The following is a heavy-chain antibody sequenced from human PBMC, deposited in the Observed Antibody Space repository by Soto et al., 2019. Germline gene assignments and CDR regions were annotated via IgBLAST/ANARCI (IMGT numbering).Heavy chain of an antibody. D-gene: IGHD6-19*01. CDR3: ARGRWLAPHCFYCGMDV. CDR2: TYYRSKWYN. Sequence: SQTLSLTCAISGDSVSSNSAAWNWIRQSPSRGLEWLGRTYYRSKWYNDYAVSVKSRITINPDTAKNQFSLQLNSVTPEDTAVYYCARGRWLAPHCFYCGMDVWGQGTTVTVS. CDR1: GDSVSSNSAA. V-gene: IGHV6-1*01. J-gene: IGHJ6*02.